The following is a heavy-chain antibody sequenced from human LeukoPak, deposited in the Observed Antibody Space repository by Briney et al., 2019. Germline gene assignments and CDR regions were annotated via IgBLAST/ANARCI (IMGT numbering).Heavy chain of an antibody. D-gene: IGHD2-15*01. V-gene: IGHV3-48*03. CDR1: GFTLSSYE. CDR3: ARRYCSAGICYSGFDY. CDR2: ISSSGSDT. J-gene: IGHJ4*02. Sequence: GGSLRLSCAASGFTLSSYEMNWVRQAPGKGLEWVSYISSSGSDTYYADSVKGRFTISRENAKNSLYLQMNSLRDEDTAVYYCARRYCSAGICYSGFDYWGQGTLVTVSS.